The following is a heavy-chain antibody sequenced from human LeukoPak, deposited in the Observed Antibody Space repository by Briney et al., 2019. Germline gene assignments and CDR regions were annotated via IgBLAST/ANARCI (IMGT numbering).Heavy chain of an antibody. CDR2: INHSGST. J-gene: IGHJ4*02. V-gene: IGHV4-34*01. CDR1: GGSFSGYY. CDR3: ARGPYCSGGSCYRARYYFDY. Sequence: SETLSLTCAVYGGSFSGYYWSWIRQPPGKGLEWIGEINHSGSTNYNPSLKSRVTISVDTSKNQFSLKLSSVTAADTAVYYCARGPYCSGGSCYRARYYFDYWGQGTLVTVSS. D-gene: IGHD2-15*01.